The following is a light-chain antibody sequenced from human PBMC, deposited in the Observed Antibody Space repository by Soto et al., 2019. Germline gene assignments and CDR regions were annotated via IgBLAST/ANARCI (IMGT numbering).Light chain of an antibody. CDR1: SGSIASNY. CDR2: EDN. CDR3: QSYDSSNPWV. V-gene: IGLV6-57*03. J-gene: IGLJ3*02. Sequence: NFMLTQPHSVSESPGKTVTISCTRSSGSIASNYVQWYQQRPGSAPTTVIYEDNQRPSGVPDRFSGSIDSSSNSASHTISGLKTEDEADYYCQSYDSSNPWVFGGGTKLTVL.